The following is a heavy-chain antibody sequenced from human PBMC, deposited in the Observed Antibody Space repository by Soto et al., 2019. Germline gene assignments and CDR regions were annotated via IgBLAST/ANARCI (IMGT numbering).Heavy chain of an antibody. V-gene: IGHV3-23*01. CDR1: GFTFSSYS. D-gene: IGHD3-10*01. CDR2: FRTGGDDGTT. CDR3: AKKVNSGPGSQYFDY. J-gene: IGHJ4*02. Sequence: GLLRLSCAASGFTFSSYSMSWFRQAPGKGLEWVSGFRTGGDDGTTYYADSVKGRFTISRDNSKNTLFLQMNSLRAEDTAIYYCAKKVNSGPGSQYFDYWGQGTLVTVSS.